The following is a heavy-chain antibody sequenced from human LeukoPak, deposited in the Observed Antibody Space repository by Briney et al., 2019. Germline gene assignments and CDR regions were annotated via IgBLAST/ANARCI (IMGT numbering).Heavy chain of an antibody. J-gene: IGHJ6*03. CDR3: RSSSTSDYYYYYMDV. V-gene: IGHV4-39*01. CDR1: GGSISSSSYY. CDR2: IYYSGST. D-gene: IGHD2-2*01. Sequence: PSETLSLTCTVSGGSISSSSYYWGWIRQPPGKGLEWIGSIYYSGSTYYNPSLKSRVTISVDTSKNQFSLKLSSVTAADTAVYYCRSSSTSDYYYYYMDVWGKGTTVTISS.